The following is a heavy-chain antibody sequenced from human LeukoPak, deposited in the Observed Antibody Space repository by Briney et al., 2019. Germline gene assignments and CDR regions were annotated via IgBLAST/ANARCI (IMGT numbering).Heavy chain of an antibody. D-gene: IGHD3-22*01. CDR1: GYPFISYG. V-gene: IGHV1-18*04. J-gene: IGHJ4*02. Sequence: ASVKVSCKTSGYPFISYGLSWVRQAPGQGLEWTGWISAYNGDTNYAQRLQGRVTMTTDTSTTTAYMELRSLRSDDTAVYYCARVFYFYDTSGPQYSFDYWGQGTLVTVSS. CDR3: ARVFYFYDTSGPQYSFDY. CDR2: ISAYNGDT.